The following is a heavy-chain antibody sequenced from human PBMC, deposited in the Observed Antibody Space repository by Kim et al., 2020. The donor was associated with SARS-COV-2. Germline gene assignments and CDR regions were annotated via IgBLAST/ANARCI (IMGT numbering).Heavy chain of an antibody. V-gene: IGHV4-34*01. Sequence: SETLSLTCAVYGGSFSGYYWSWIRQPPGKGLEWIGEINHSGSTTYNPSLKSRVTISVDTSKNQFSLKLSSVTAADTAVYYCARGPPRSSGWYVVYYYGMDVWGQGTTVTVSS. CDR1: GGSFSGYY. D-gene: IGHD6-19*01. CDR3: ARGPPRSSGWYVVYYYGMDV. CDR2: INHSGST. J-gene: IGHJ6*02.